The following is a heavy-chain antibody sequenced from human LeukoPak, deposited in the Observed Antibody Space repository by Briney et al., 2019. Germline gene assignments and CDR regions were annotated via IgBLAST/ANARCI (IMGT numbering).Heavy chain of an antibody. Sequence: SETLSLTCTVSGGSISSYYWSWIRQPPGKGLEWIGEINHSGSTNYNPSLKSRVTISVDTSKNQFSLKLSSVTAADTAVYYCARETTWAIYWGQGTLVTVSS. CDR2: INHSGST. D-gene: IGHD4-17*01. CDR1: GGSISSYY. CDR3: ARETTWAIY. V-gene: IGHV4-34*01. J-gene: IGHJ4*02.